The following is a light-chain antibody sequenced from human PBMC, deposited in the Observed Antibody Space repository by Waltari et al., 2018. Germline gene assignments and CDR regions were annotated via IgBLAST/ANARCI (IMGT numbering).Light chain of an antibody. J-gene: IGLJ1*01. CDR3: SSYTSSITYV. V-gene: IGLV2-14*03. CDR2: DVS. CDR1: SSDVAAYNY. Sequence: QSALTQPASVSGSPGQSITISCTGTSSDVAAYNYVSWYQQHPGKAPKLMIYDVSNRPSGVSNRFSGSKSGNTASLTISGLQAEDEADYYCSSYTSSITYVFGTGTEVTVL.